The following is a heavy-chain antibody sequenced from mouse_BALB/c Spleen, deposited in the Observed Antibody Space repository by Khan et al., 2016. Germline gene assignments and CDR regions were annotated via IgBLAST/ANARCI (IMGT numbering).Heavy chain of an antibody. J-gene: IGHJ2*01. CDR3: ARADRRGYFDY. CDR1: GYTFSSYW. Sequence: VQLKQSGAELMKPGASVKISCKATGYTFSSYWIEWVKQRPGHGLEWIGEILPGSGSTNYNEKFRGKATFTADTSPNTAYMQLSSLTSEGSAVHNCARADRRGYFDYWGQGTTLTVSS. V-gene: IGHV1-9*01. CDR2: ILPGSGST.